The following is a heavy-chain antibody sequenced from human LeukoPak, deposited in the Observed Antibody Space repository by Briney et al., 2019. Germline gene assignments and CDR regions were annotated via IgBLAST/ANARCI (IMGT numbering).Heavy chain of an antibody. CDR1: GFTFTTYA. CDR3: ARLSGTSGTTSRVLHY. V-gene: IGHV3-23*01. Sequence: GGSLRLSCAASGFTFTTYAMIWVRRTPGKGLEWVSAISGSGDATYYAHFVKGRFTISRDNSENTVYLQVNSLRAEDTAVYYCARLSGTSGTTSRVLHYWGQGALVTVSS. CDR2: ISGSGDAT. J-gene: IGHJ4*02. D-gene: IGHD1-1*01.